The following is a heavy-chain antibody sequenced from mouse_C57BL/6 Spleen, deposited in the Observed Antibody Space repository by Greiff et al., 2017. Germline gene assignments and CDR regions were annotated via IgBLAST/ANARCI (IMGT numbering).Heavy chain of an antibody. Sequence: VQLQQPGTELVKPGASVKLSCKASGYTFTSYWMHWVKQRPGQGLEWIGNINPSNGGTNYNEKFKSKATLTVDKSSSTAYMQLSSLTSEDSAVYYCASPITTVVYWYFDVWGTGTTVTVSS. V-gene: IGHV1-53*01. CDR1: GYTFTSYW. D-gene: IGHD1-1*01. CDR2: INPSNGGT. J-gene: IGHJ1*03. CDR3: ASPITTVVYWYFDV.